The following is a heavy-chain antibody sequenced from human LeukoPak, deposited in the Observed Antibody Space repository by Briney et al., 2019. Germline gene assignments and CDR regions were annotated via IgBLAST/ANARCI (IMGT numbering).Heavy chain of an antibody. CDR3: AREAVYDILTGYKVYYFDY. CDR1: GGSISSYY. V-gene: IGHV4-4*07. D-gene: IGHD3-9*01. Sequence: SETLSLTCTVSGGSISSYYWSWLRQPAGKGLEWIGRIYTSGSTNYNPSLKSRVTMSVDTSKNQFSLKLSSVTAADTAVYYCAREAVYDILTGYKVYYFDYWGQGTLVTVSS. CDR2: IYTSGST. J-gene: IGHJ4*02.